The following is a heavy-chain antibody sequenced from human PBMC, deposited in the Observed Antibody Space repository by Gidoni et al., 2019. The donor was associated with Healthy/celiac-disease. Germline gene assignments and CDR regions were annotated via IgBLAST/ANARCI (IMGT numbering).Heavy chain of an antibody. Sequence: QVKLVESGGGVGQPGRSLGVSWAASGVDSSSNAMHWVRQAPGKGLEWVAVISYDGSNKYYADSVKGRFTISRDNSKNTLYLQMNSLRAEDTAVYYCARGSSGWYQPGWYFDLWGRGTLVTVSS. V-gene: IGHV3-30*01. J-gene: IGHJ2*01. CDR3: ARGSSGWYQPGWYFDL. CDR2: ISYDGSNK. D-gene: IGHD6-19*01. CDR1: GVDSSSNA.